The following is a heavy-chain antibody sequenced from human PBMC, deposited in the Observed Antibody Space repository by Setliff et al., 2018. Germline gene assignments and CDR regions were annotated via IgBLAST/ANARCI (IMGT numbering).Heavy chain of an antibody. Sequence: GGSLRLSCAASGFTVSTNYMILVRQAPGKGLEWVSVIYSGGSTYYADSVKGRFTISRDNSKNTLYLHMNSLRAEDTAVYYCARGETDSWGQGTLVTVSS. CDR1: GFTVSTNY. CDR3: ARGETDS. J-gene: IGHJ4*02. CDR2: IYSGGST. V-gene: IGHV3-66*01.